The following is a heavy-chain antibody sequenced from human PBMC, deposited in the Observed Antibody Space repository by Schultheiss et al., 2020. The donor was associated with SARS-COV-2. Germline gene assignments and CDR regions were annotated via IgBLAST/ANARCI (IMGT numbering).Heavy chain of an antibody. CDR3: ARDKIGYSYAFDI. Sequence: SETLSLTCAVSGGSISSSNWWSWVRQPPGKGLEWIGEVHHSGSTNYNPSLESRVTISRDKPKNQFSLNLSSVTAADTAVYYCARDKIGYSYAFDIWGQGTMVTVSS. J-gene: IGHJ3*02. CDR2: VHHSGST. D-gene: IGHD5-18*01. CDR1: GGSISSSNW. V-gene: IGHV4-4*02.